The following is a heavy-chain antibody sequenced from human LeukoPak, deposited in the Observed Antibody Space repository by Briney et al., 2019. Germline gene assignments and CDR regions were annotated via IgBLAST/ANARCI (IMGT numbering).Heavy chain of an antibody. D-gene: IGHD2-21*02. CDR3: ARVATAAEYSWFDP. CDR1: GYTFTGYY. Sequence: ASVKVSCKASGYTFTGYYMYWVRQAPGQGLEWMGWINPNSGGTNYAQKFQGRVTMTRDTSISTAYMELSRLRSDDTAVYYCARVATAAEYSWFDPWGQGTLVTVSS. CDR2: INPNSGGT. J-gene: IGHJ5*02. V-gene: IGHV1-2*02.